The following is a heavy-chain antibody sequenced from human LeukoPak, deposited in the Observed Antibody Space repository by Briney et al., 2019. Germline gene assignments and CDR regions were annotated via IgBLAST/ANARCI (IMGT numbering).Heavy chain of an antibody. V-gene: IGHV4-38-2*01. CDR2: IYHSGST. Sequence: SSETLSLTCAVSGYSISSGYYWGWIRQPPRKGLEWIGSIYHSGSTDYNPSLKSRVTISVDTSKNQFSLKLSSVTAADTAVYYCARAASGYGFHDAFDIWGQGTMVTVSS. J-gene: IGHJ3*02. D-gene: IGHD5-18*01. CDR1: GYSISSGYY. CDR3: ARAASGYGFHDAFDI.